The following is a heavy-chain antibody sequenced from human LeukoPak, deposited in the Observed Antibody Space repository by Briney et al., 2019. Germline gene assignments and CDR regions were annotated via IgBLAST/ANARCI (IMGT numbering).Heavy chain of an antibody. D-gene: IGHD3-3*01. CDR2: IYPGDSDT. CDR3: AVTRTIFGVVIEYNWFDP. CDR1: GYSFTSYW. V-gene: IGHV5-51*01. J-gene: IGHJ5*02. Sequence: GESLKISCQGSGYSFTSYWIGWVRQMPGKGLEWMGIIYPGDSDTRYSPSFQGQVTISADKSISTAYLQWSSLKASDTAMYYCAVTRTIFGVVIEYNWFDPWGQGTLVTVSS.